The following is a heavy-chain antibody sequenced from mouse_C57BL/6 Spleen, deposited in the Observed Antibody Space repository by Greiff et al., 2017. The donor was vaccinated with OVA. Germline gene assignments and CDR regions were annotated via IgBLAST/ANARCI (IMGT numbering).Heavy chain of an antibody. CDR1: GYTFTSYW. CDR3: TRLKPYGNHGYFDV. J-gene: IGHJ1*03. Sequence: EVQLQESGTVLARPGASVKMSCKTSGYTFTSYWMHWVKQRPGQGLEWIGAIYPGNSDTSYNQKFKGKAKLTAVTSASTAYMELSSLTNEDSAVYYCTRLKPYGNHGYFDVWGTGTTVTVSS. V-gene: IGHV1-5*01. CDR2: IYPGNSDT. D-gene: IGHD2-1*01.